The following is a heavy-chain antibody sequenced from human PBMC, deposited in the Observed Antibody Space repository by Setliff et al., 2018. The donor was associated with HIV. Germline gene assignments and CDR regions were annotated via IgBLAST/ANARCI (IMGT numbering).Heavy chain of an antibody. CDR2: IYTSGST. CDR1: GGSITSGSYY. J-gene: IGHJ3*02. Sequence: ASETLSLTCTVSGGSITSGSYYWSWIRQPAGKGLEWIGHIYTSGSTNYNPSLKSRVIMSVDTSKKQFYLELSSVTAADTAVYYCARDRYGGTYDAFEIWGQGTMVTVSS. D-gene: IGHD1-26*01. V-gene: IGHV4-61*09. CDR3: ARDRYGGTYDAFEI.